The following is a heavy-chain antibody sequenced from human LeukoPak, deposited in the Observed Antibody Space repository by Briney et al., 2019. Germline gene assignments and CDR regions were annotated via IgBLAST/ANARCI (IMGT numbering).Heavy chain of an antibody. CDR2: ISAYNGNT. J-gene: IGHJ4*02. V-gene: IGHV1-18*01. CDR1: GYTFTSYG. D-gene: IGHD6-19*01. Sequence: ASVKVSCKASGYTFTSYGISWVRQAPGQGLEWMGWISAYNGNTNYARKLQGRVTMTTDTSTSTAYMELRSLRSDDTAVYYCARVILEAGTWMRWNYYFDYWGQGTLVTVSS. CDR3: ARVILEAGTWMRWNYYFDY.